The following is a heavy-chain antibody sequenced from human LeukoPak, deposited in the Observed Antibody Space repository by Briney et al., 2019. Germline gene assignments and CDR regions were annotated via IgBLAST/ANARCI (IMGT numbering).Heavy chain of an antibody. CDR2: IIPIFGTA. D-gene: IGHD5-18*01. CDR3: ATRGIQLWSRGGFDP. V-gene: IGHV1-69*06. J-gene: IGHJ5*02. Sequence: GASVKVSCKASGGTFNNYAISWVRQAPGQGLEWMGGIIPIFGTANYAQKFQGRVTITADRSTSTAYMELSSLRSEDTAVYYCATRGIQLWSRGGFDPWGQGTLVTVSS. CDR1: GGTFNNYA.